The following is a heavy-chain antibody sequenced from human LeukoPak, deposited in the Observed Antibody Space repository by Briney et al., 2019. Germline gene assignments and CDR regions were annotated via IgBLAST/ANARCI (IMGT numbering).Heavy chain of an antibody. J-gene: IGHJ2*01. CDR3: ARTVHTYYDFWSGFDL. D-gene: IGHD3-3*01. V-gene: IGHV4-38-2*01. CDR1: GYSISSGYY. Sequence: SETLSLTCAVSGYSISSGYYWGWIRQPPGKGLEWIGSIYHSGSTYYNPSLKSRVTIPVDTSKNQFSLKLSSVTAADTAVYYCARTVHTYYDFWSGFDLWGRGTLVTVSS. CDR2: IYHSGST.